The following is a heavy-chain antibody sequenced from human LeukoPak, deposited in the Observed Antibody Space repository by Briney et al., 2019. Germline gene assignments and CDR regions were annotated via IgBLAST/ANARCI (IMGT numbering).Heavy chain of an antibody. V-gene: IGHV3-7*04. J-gene: IGHJ4*02. CDR1: GFTFSSYW. CDR3: ASDGGYSSTPFDY. D-gene: IGHD6-19*01. CDR2: IKQDGSEK. Sequence: GGSLRLSCAASGFTFSSYWMSWVRQAPGKGLEWVANIKQDGSEKYYVDSVKGRFTISRDNAKNSLFLQMNSLRAEDTAVYYCASDGGYSSTPFDYWGQGTLVTVSS.